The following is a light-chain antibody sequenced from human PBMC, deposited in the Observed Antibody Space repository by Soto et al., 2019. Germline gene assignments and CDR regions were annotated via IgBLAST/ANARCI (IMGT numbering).Light chain of an antibody. CDR1: QSVSSNY. CDR3: QQYGRSKYE. J-gene: IGKJ2*01. CDR2: GVS. Sequence: EIVLTQSPGTLSLSLGERVTLSCRASQSVSSNYLAWYQQKPGQAPRLLIYGVSSRATGIPDRFTGTGSGRDFTLTISRLEPEDLAVYYCQQYGRSKYEFGQGTK. V-gene: IGKV3-20*01.